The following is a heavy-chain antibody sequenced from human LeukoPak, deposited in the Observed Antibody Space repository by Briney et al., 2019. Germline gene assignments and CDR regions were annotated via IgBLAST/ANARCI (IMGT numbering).Heavy chain of an antibody. J-gene: IGHJ4*02. Sequence: ASVNVSCKASGYTFTGYYMNWVRQAPGQGLEWMGWINPNSGGTNYAQKFQGGVTMTRDTSISTAYMELSRLRSDDAAVYYCARETGATIDYWGQGTLVTVSS. CDR2: INPNSGGT. D-gene: IGHD1-26*01. CDR3: ARETGATIDY. CDR1: GYTFTGYY. V-gene: IGHV1-2*02.